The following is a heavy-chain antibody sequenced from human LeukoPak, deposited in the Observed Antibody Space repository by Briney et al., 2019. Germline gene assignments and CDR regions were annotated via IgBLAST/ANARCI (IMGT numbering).Heavy chain of an antibody. Sequence: SETLSLTCTISGDSIDDSYWSWIRQSPGKGLEWIGYISYGGSTNYNPSLKSRVTISLDTSKNQFSLSLRSVTAADTAVYSCATMTTVTMYSYYFDSWGQGTLVTVS. D-gene: IGHD4-11*01. V-gene: IGHV4-59*01. CDR1: GDSIDDSY. CDR3: ATMTTVTMYSYYFDS. CDR2: ISYGGST. J-gene: IGHJ4*02.